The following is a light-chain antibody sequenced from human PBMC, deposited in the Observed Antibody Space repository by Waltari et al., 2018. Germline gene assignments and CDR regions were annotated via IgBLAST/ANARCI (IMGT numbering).Light chain of an antibody. V-gene: IGKV1-5*03. CDR2: KAS. Sequence: DIQMTQSPSTLSASVGDRLTITCRATQSIGDWLAWYQQKPGKDPKLLIYKASSLETGVSSRFSGSGSGTEFTLTVSSLQPDDFATYYCQHFNTYPWTFGQGTKVEMK. CDR1: QSIGDW. CDR3: QHFNTYPWT. J-gene: IGKJ1*01.